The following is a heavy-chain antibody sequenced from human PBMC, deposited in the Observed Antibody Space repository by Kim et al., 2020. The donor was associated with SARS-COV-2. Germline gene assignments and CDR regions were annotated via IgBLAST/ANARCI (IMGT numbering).Heavy chain of an antibody. CDR3: ARVVGISTIFGVVIDTYLDC. CDR2: IYYSGST. D-gene: IGHD3-3*01. Sequence: SETLSLTCTVSGGSISSGGYYWSWIRQHPGKGLEWIGYIYYSGSTYYNPSLKSRVTISVDTSKNQFSLKLSAVTAADTAVYYCARVVGISTIFGVVIDTYLDCWGQGTLVTVSS. CDR1: GGSISSGGYY. J-gene: IGHJ4*02. V-gene: IGHV4-31*03.